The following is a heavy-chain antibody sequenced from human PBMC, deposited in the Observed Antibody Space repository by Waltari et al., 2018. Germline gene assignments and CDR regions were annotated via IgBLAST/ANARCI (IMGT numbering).Heavy chain of an antibody. Sequence: QVQLQESGPGLVKPSETLSLTCTVSGGSISSYYWSWIRQPPGKGLEWIGYIYYSGSTNYNPSLKSRVTISVDTSKNQFSLKLSSVTAADTAVYYCARDQVWYFDLWGRGTLVTVSS. CDR2: IYYSGST. CDR1: GGSISSYY. J-gene: IGHJ2*01. V-gene: IGHV4-59*01. CDR3: ARDQVWYFDL.